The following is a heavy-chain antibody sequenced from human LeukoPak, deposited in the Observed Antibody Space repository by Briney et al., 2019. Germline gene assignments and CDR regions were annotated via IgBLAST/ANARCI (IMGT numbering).Heavy chain of an antibody. J-gene: IGHJ4*02. CDR2: INHSGST. CDR3: ARQEYSSGWHFDY. CDR1: GGSFSGYY. D-gene: IGHD6-19*01. V-gene: IGHV4-34*01. Sequence: SETLSLTCAVYGGSFSGYYWSWIRQPPGKGLEWIGEINHSGSTYYNPSLKSRVTISVDTSKNQFSLKLSSVTAADTAVYYCARQEYSSGWHFDYWGQGTLVTVSS.